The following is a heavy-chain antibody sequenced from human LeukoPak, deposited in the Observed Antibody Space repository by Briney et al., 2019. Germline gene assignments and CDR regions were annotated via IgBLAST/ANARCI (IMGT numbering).Heavy chain of an antibody. J-gene: IGHJ6*02. Sequence: SETLSLTCTVSGGSISSYYWSWVRQPPGKGLEWIGYIYYSGSTNYNPSLESRVTISVDTSKNQFSLKLSSVTAADTAVYYCAREEYSSSGGYYGMDVWGQGTTVTVSS. CDR2: IYYSGST. CDR3: AREEYSSSGGYYGMDV. D-gene: IGHD6-6*01. CDR1: GGSISSYY. V-gene: IGHV4-59*01.